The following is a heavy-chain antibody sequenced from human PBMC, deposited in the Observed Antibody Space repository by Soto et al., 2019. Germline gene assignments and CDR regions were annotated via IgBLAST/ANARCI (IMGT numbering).Heavy chain of an antibody. CDR1: VGSIRSGGYY. J-gene: IGHJ3*02. V-gene: IGHV4-31*03. CDR2: IYYSWST. CDR3: ARGWELTIFGVANAFDI. D-gene: IGHD3-3*01. Sequence: SETLSLTCTVSVGSIRSGGYYLSWIRQHPGKGLEWIGYIYYSWSTYYNPSLKSRVTISVDTYKNQLSLKLSSVTHADTAVYYCARGWELTIFGVANAFDIGGQGKMVT.